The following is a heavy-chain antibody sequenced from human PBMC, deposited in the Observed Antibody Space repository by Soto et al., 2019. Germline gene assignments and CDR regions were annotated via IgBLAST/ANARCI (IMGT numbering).Heavy chain of an antibody. J-gene: IGHJ6*02. Sequence: VKVSCKASGYTFTSYDINWVRQATGQGLEWMGWMNPNSGNTGYAQKFQGRVTMTRNTSISTAYMELSSLRSEDTAVYYCARGYDFWSGYYYYGMDVWGQGTTVTVS. CDR1: GYTFTSYD. CDR3: ARGYDFWSGYYYYGMDV. V-gene: IGHV1-8*01. D-gene: IGHD3-3*01. CDR2: MNPNSGNT.